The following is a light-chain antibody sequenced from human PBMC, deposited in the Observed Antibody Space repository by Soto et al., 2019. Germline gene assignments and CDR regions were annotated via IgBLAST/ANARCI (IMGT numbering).Light chain of an antibody. Sequence: QSALTHPASVSGSPGQSITISCTGTSSDFGGYNYVSWYQRHPGIAPKFMIYEVSNRPSGVSNRFSGSKSGNTASLTISGLQAEDEADYYCSSYTTSSTLVYVFGTGTKLTVL. CDR3: SSYTTSSTLVYV. CDR2: EVS. V-gene: IGLV2-14*01. CDR1: SSDFGGYNY. J-gene: IGLJ1*01.